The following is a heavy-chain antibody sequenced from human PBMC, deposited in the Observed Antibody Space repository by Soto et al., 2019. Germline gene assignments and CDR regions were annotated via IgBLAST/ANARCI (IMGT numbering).Heavy chain of an antibody. V-gene: IGHV3-7*03. CDR3: ARTRLYSDYYYYGMDV. Sequence: AGSLRLSCAASGFTFSSYWMSWVRQAPGKGLEWVANIKQDGSEKYYVDSVKGRFTISRDNAKNSLYLQMNSLRAEDTAVYYCARTRLYSDYYYYGMDVWGQGTTVTVSS. J-gene: IGHJ6*02. CDR1: GFTFSSYW. D-gene: IGHD2-8*01. CDR2: IKQDGSEK.